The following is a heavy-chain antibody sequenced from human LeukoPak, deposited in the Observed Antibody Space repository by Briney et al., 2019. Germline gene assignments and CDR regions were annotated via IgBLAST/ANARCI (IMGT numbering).Heavy chain of an antibody. CDR3: ARDRKAVALPDY. CDR1: GFTFSDHF. V-gene: IGHV3-11*01. CDR2: MSIDGETI. J-gene: IGHJ4*02. Sequence: PGGSLRLSCATSGFTFSDHFMSWIRQTPGKGLEWLSYMSIDGETIYYADSVKGRFTISRDNANKSLYLQMDSLRVEDTAVYYCARDRKAVALPDYWGQGTLVTVSS. D-gene: IGHD6-19*01.